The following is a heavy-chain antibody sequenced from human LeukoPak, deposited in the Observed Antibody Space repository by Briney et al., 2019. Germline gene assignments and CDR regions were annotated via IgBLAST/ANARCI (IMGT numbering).Heavy chain of an antibody. CDR3: ARGSGGMYYDFWSGWFDY. J-gene: IGHJ4*02. CDR1: GGSFSGYY. Sequence: SETLSLTCAVYGGSFSGYYWSWIRQPPGKGLEWIGEINHSGSTNYNPSLKSRVTISVDTSKNQFSLKLSSVTAADTAVYYCARGSGGMYYDFWSGWFDYWGQGTLVTVSS. CDR2: INHSGST. D-gene: IGHD3-3*01. V-gene: IGHV4-34*01.